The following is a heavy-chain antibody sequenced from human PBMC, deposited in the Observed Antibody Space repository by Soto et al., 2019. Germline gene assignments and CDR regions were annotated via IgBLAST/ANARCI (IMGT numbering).Heavy chain of an antibody. Sequence: ASVKVSCKASGYTFTDYYMHWVRRAPGQGLEWMGWINPDSGGTNYAQKFQGRVTMTRDTSISTAYMELTSLRSDDTAVYYCATSTRMPASFWRQGTLVTVSS. CDR3: ATSTRMPASF. D-gene: IGHD2-2*01. J-gene: IGHJ4*02. V-gene: IGHV1-2*02. CDR1: GYTFTDYY. CDR2: INPDSGGT.